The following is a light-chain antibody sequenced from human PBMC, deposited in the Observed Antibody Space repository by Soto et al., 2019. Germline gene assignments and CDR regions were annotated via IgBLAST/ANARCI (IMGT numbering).Light chain of an antibody. CDR1: QSVSIN. Sequence: EIVMTQSPATLSVSLGERATLSCRASQSVSINLAWYQHKPGQAPRLFIYSASTRATGIRATFSGSGSGTDYTLNLSSLQSEDYAVYYCHQHKYWTYAFGKGTKLEI. CDR3: HQHKYWTYA. V-gene: IGKV3-15*01. CDR2: SAS. J-gene: IGKJ2*01.